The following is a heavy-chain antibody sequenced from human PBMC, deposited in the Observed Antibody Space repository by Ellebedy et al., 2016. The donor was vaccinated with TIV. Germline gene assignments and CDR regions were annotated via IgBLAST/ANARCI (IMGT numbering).Heavy chain of an antibody. D-gene: IGHD4-23*01. CDR3: ARTSGKSGEPTVDFDL. CDR1: GFSLSTSGMC. CDR2: IDWVDDK. V-gene: IGHV2-70*11. Sequence: SGPTLVXPTQTLTLTCTFSGFSLSTSGMCVSWIRQPPGKALEWLARIDWVDDKYYSTSLRTRLTISKGTSRDQVVLTMTNMDPVDTATYYCARTSGKSGEPTVDFDLWGRGTLVTVSS. J-gene: IGHJ2*01.